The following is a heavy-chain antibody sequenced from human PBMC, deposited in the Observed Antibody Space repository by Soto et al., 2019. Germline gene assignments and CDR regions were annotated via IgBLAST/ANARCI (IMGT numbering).Heavy chain of an antibody. J-gene: IGHJ4*02. D-gene: IGHD3-10*01. CDR2: IKEDGSDT. CDR1: GFTFSHYW. V-gene: IGHV3-7*01. CDR3: MRALLGDGHSSGC. Sequence: EVQLVESGGALVQSGGSLRLSCAASGFTFSHYWMSWVRQAPGRGLECVANIKEDGSDTYYVDSVRGRFTISRDNGKNSLYLQRNSRRAEDTAVYYCMRALLGDGHSSGCWGQGTVVIVSS.